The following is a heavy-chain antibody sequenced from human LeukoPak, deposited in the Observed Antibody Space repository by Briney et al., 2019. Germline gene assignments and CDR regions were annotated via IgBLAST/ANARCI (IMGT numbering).Heavy chain of an antibody. CDR3: SLARSEYHYGMDV. J-gene: IGHJ6*02. V-gene: IGHV6-1*01. Sequence: SQTLSLTCAISGDSVSSISVAWNWIRQSPSRGLEWLGRTYYRSKWYYEYAVSVKSRINISPDTSKNQFSLQLTSVTPEDTAVYYRSLARSEYHYGMDVWGQGTTVTVSS. CDR1: GDSVSSISVA. CDR2: TYYRSKWYY.